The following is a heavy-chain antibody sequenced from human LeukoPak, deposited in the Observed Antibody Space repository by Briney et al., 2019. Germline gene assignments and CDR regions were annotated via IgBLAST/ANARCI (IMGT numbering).Heavy chain of an antibody. V-gene: IGHV4-34*01. Sequence: SETLSLTCAVYGGSFSGYYWSWIRQPPGKGLEWIGEINHSGSTNYHPSLKSRVTISVDTSKNQFSLKLSSVTAADTAVYYCARWVRYFDWLPYDAFDIWGQGTMVTVSS. CDR1: GGSFSGYY. CDR2: INHSGST. D-gene: IGHD3-9*01. J-gene: IGHJ3*02. CDR3: ARWVRYFDWLPYDAFDI.